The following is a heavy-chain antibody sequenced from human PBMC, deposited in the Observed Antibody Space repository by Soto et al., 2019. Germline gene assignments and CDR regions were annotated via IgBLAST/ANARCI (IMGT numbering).Heavy chain of an antibody. Sequence: PGDAVKISWYRSRDSITTYWSGCVRQKPGKGLEWMGVIYPGDSDTRYSPSFQGQVTISADKSISTAYLQWSSLKASDTAMSYCAMTTTGTPSYYYGMDVWGQGTTVTV. D-gene: IGHD4-4*01. CDR1: RDSITTYW. V-gene: IGHV5-51*01. J-gene: IGHJ6*02. CDR3: AMTTTGTPSYYYGMDV. CDR2: IYPGDSDT.